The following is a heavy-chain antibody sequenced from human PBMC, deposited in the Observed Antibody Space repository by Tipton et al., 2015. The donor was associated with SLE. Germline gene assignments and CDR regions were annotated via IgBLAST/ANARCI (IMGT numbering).Heavy chain of an antibody. V-gene: IGHV4-59*01. Sequence: LRLSCTVSGGSISSYYWSWIRQPPGKGLEWIGYIYYSGSTNYNPSLKSRVTISVDTSKNQFSLKLSSVTAADTAVYYCARGRRRDYYYYYYMDVWGRGTTVTASS. J-gene: IGHJ6*03. CDR3: ARGRRRDYYYYYYMDV. CDR2: IYYSGST. CDR1: GGSISSYY.